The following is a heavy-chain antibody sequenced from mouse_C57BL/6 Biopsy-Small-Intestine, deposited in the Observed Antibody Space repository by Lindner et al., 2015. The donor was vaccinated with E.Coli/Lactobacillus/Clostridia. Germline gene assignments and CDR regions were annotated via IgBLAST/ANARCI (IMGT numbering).Heavy chain of an antibody. J-gene: IGHJ4*01. CDR2: IDPENGDT. D-gene: IGHD2-4*01. V-gene: IGHV14-4*01. Sequence: VQLQESGAELVRPGASVKLSCTASGFNIKDDYMHWVKQRPEQGLEWIGWIDPENGDTEYASKFQGKATITADTSSNTAYLQLSSLTSEDTAVYYCARHDYSYYYAMDYWGQGTSVTVSS. CDR1: GFNIKDDY. CDR3: ARHDYSYYYAMDY.